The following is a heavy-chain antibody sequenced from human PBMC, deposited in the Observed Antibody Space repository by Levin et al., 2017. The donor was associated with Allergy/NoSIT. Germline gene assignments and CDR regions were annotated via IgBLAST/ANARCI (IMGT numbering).Heavy chain of an antibody. V-gene: IGHV4-38-2*02. CDR3: ARERLGATDRNYFDY. D-gene: IGHD7-27*01. CDR1: GYSVSSGYH. J-gene: IGHJ4*02. CDR2: IYHSGST. Sequence: ASETLSLTCAVSGYSVSSGYHWGWIRQPPGKGLEWIGGIYHSGSTYYNPSLKSRVTMSVDTSKNQFSLKLSSVTAADTAVYYCARERLGATDRNYFDYWGQGTLVTVSS.